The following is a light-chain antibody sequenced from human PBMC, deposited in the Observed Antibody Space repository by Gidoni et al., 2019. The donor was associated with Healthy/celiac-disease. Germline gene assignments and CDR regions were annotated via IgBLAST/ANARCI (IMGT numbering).Light chain of an antibody. CDR1: SPNNKNY. Sequence: DIVMTQSPDSLAVSLGERATINSPNNKNYLAWDQQKPGQPPKLLIYWASTRESGVPDRFSGSGSGTDFTLTISSLQAEDVAVYYCQQYYSTPFTFGPGTKVEIK. J-gene: IGKJ3*01. CDR3: QQYYSTPFT. V-gene: IGKV4-1*01. CDR2: WAS.